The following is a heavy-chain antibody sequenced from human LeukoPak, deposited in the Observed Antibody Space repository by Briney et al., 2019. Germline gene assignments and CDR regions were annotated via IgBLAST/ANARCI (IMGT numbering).Heavy chain of an antibody. Sequence: SETLSLTCTVSGDSVSSGGYYWSWIRQPAGKGLEWIGRIYTSGTTNYNPSLKSRVTMSVDTSKNQFSLKLSSVTAADTAVYYCARVVTGRYDYWGQGTLVTVSS. CDR1: GDSVSSGGYY. V-gene: IGHV4-61*02. CDR2: IYTSGTT. J-gene: IGHJ4*02. D-gene: IGHD3-9*01. CDR3: ARVVTGRYDY.